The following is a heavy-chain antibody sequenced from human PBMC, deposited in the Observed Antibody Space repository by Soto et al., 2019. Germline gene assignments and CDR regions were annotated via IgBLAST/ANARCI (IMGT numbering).Heavy chain of an antibody. Sequence: QLQLQESGPGLVKPSETLSLTCSVSGDSINSDSYYWGWIRQPPGKGLEWIGSIYYRGNTYYNPSLRTRVTISLAKSKSQFSLKLNSVTAADSAVYFCARLEGLATISYYFDYWGQGTLVTVSS. CDR1: GDSINSDSYY. V-gene: IGHV4-39*01. CDR2: IYYRGNT. CDR3: ARLEGLATISYYFDY. D-gene: IGHD3-9*01. J-gene: IGHJ4*02.